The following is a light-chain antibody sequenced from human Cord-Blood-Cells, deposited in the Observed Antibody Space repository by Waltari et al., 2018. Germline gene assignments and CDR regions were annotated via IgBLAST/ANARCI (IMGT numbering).Light chain of an antibody. V-gene: IGLV2-11*01. CDR2: DVS. Sequence: QSALTQPRSVSGSPGQSVTISCTGTSSDVGGYNYVSWYQQHPGKAPKLMIYDVSKRPSGVRVRCSGSKSGNTASLTISGLQAEDEADYYCCSYAGSYTFSWVVGGGTKLTVL. J-gene: IGLJ3*02. CDR1: SSDVGGYNY. CDR3: CSYAGSYTFSWV.